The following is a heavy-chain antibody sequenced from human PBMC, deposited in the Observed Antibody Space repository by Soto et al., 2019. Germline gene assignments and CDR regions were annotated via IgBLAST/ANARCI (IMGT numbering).Heavy chain of an antibody. D-gene: IGHD6-13*01. CDR3: ARERAIAATGIFYS. CDR1: GFTFSTFA. J-gene: IGHJ5*01. CDR2: TSFDGKNK. Sequence: QVQLVESGGGVGQPGGSLRLSCAASGFTFSTFAMHWVRQAPGKGLEWVAATSFDGKNKDYADSVKGRFTISRDNSKKTLFLQMNSLRPEDTAVYYCARERAIAATGIFYSWGQGTLVTVSS. V-gene: IGHV3-30*04.